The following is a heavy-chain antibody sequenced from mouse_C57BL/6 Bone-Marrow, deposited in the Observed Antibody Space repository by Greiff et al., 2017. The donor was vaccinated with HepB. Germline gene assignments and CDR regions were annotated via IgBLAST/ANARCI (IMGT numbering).Heavy chain of an antibody. Sequence: QVQLKESGPGLVQPSQSLSITCTVSGFSLTSYGVHWVRQSPGKGLEWLGVIWSGGSTDYNAAFISRLSISKDNSKSQVFFKMNSLQADDTAIYYCARNFPRYGTVPKDFDVWGTGTTVTVSS. CDR1: GFSLTSYG. CDR3: ARNFPRYGTVPKDFDV. V-gene: IGHV2-2*01. J-gene: IGHJ1*03. D-gene: IGHD1-1*01. CDR2: IWSGGST.